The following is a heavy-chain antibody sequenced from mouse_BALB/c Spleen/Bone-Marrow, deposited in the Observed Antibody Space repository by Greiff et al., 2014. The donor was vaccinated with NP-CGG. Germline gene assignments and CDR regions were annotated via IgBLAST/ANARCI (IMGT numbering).Heavy chain of an antibody. CDR1: GFNIKDTY. Sequence: VQLQQSGAELVKPGASVKLSCTASGFNIKDTYMHWVKQRPEQGLEWIGRIDPANGNTKYDPKFQGKATITADTSSNTAYLQLSSLTSGDTAVYYCARYDYGVYFDYWGQGTTLTVSS. V-gene: IGHV14-3*02. D-gene: IGHD2-4*01. CDR2: IDPANGNT. J-gene: IGHJ2*01. CDR3: ARYDYGVYFDY.